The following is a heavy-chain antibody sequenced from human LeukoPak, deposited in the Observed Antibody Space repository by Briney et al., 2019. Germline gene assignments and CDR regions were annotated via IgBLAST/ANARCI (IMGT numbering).Heavy chain of an antibody. D-gene: IGHD3-22*01. CDR1: GGSISSYY. CDR3: ARGEFAYYYDSSGYYYFDY. V-gene: IGHV4-59*01. Sequence: KPSETLSLTCTVSGGSISSYYWSWIRQPPGKGLEWIGYIYYSGSTNYNPSLKSRVTISVDTSKNQFSLKLSSVTAADTAVYYCARGEFAYYYDSSGYYYFDYWGQGTLVTVSS. J-gene: IGHJ4*02. CDR2: IYYSGST.